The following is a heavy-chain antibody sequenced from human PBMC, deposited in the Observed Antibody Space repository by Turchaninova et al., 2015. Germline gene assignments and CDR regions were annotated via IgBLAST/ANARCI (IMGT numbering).Heavy chain of an antibody. J-gene: IGHJ4*02. D-gene: IGHD2-15*01. CDR2: VSSSGSVT. CDR3: ARGGAARPDY. CDR1: GFSLSGYG. Sequence: EVQLVESGGNSVQPGGSLRLSCAVSGFSLSGYGMNWVRPAQGKGLVWVSYVSSSGSVTNYRDFVRGRFTVSRDNARNSLFLQMNNLRPEDTAVYYCARGGAARPDYWGQGTLVTVSS. V-gene: IGHV3-48*04.